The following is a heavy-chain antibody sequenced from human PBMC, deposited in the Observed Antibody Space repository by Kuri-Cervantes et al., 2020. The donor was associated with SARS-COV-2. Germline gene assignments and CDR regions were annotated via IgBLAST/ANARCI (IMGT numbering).Heavy chain of an antibody. Sequence: GGSLRLSCAASGFTFSSYWMSWVRQAPGKGLEWVGFIRSKAYGGTTEYAAPVKGRFTISRDDSKNTLYLQMNSLKTEDTAVYYCTTTEGHYDFWSGPHSWYFDYWGQGTLVTVSS. J-gene: IGHJ4*02. CDR3: TTTEGHYDFWSGPHSWYFDY. V-gene: IGHV3-15*01. CDR1: GFTFSSYW. CDR2: IRSKAYGGTT. D-gene: IGHD3-3*01.